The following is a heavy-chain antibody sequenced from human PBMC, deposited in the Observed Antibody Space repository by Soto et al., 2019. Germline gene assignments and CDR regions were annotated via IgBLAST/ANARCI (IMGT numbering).Heavy chain of an antibody. V-gene: IGHV3-9*01. Sequence: MQLVESGGGLIEPGRSLRLSCAASGFTFDDYAIHWVRQAPGKGLEWVSGISWNSAAIDYAVSVKGRFTIVRDNAMNALYPQMNRLRPEDTAFYYCAKDRGSSIWDPIFDFWGQGILVTVSS. CDR1: GFTFDDYA. CDR3: AKDRGSSIWDPIFDF. CDR2: ISWNSAAI. J-gene: IGHJ4*02. D-gene: IGHD6-13*01.